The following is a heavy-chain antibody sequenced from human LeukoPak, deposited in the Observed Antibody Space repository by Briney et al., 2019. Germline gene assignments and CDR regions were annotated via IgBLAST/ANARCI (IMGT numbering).Heavy chain of an antibody. D-gene: IGHD6-19*01. CDR3: AREVAGEAGD. V-gene: IGHV1-69*05. CDR1: GVTFSSYA. Sequence: SVKVSCKASGVTFSSYAISWVRQAPGQGLEWMGRIIPIFGTANYAQKFQGRVTITTDESTSTAYMELSSLRSEDTAVYYCAREVAGEAGDWGQGTLVTVSS. J-gene: IGHJ4*02. CDR2: IIPIFGTA.